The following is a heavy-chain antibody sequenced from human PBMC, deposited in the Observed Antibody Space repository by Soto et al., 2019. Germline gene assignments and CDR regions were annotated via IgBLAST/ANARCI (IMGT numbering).Heavy chain of an antibody. CDR2: LSSSGATA. V-gene: IGHV3-23*01. Sequence: GGSLRLSCAASGFTFSNYAMSWVRQAPGKGLEWVSGLSSSGATAYYADSVKGRLTISRDNSKNTLYLQMNSLRADDTAVYYCAKHLQWSSDFFDPWGQGTLVTVSS. J-gene: IGHJ5*02. CDR1: GFTFSNYA. CDR3: AKHLQWSSDFFDP. D-gene: IGHD2-15*01.